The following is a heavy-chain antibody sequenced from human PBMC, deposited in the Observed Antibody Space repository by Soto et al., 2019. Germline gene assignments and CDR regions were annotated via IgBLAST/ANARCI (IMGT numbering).Heavy chain of an antibody. Sequence: SETLFLTCTVSGGSISSSSYYWGWIRRPPGKGLEWIGSIYYSGSTYYNPSLKSRVTISVDTSKNQFSLKLSSVTAADTAVYYCARHEWGVTGTTLTTGFDPWGQGTLVTVSS. CDR2: IYYSGST. V-gene: IGHV4-39*01. D-gene: IGHD1-7*01. CDR3: ARHEWGVTGTTLTTGFDP. J-gene: IGHJ5*02. CDR1: GGSISSSSYY.